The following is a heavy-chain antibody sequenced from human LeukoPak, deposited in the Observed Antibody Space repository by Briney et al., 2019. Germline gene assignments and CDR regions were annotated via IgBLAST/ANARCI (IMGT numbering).Heavy chain of an antibody. CDR1: GFTVSSNY. D-gene: IGHD2-2*01. J-gene: IGHJ4*02. V-gene: IGHV3-66*01. CDR3: SKWKAIVLVPAARSPIDY. CDR2: IYSDGST. Sequence: GGSLRLSCAASGFTVSSNYMSWVRQAPGKGLEWVSVIYSDGSTYYADSVKGRFTISRDNSKNTLYLQMNSLRAEDTAVYYCSKWKAIVLVPAARSPIDYWGQGTLVTVSS.